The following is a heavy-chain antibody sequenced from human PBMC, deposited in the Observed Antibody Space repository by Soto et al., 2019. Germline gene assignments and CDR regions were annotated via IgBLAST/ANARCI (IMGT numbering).Heavy chain of an antibody. J-gene: IGHJ4*02. D-gene: IGHD7-27*01. CDR1: GGSFSGYY. V-gene: IGHV4-34*01. CDR2: INHSGST. Sequence: PSETLSLTCAVYGGSFSGYYWNWIRQPPGKGLEWIGEINHSGSTNYNPSLKSRVTISVDTSKNQFSLKLSSVTAADTAVYYCARGWGRIFDCWGQGTLVTVSS. CDR3: ARGWGRIFDC.